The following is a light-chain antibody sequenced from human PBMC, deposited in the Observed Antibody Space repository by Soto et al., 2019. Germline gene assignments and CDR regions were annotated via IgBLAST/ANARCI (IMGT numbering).Light chain of an antibody. CDR1: QSVSSSY. J-gene: IGKJ5*01. V-gene: IGKV3-20*01. CDR2: GAS. CDR3: QQNVSSPCT. Sequence: EIALTQFPCPLSLSPGERATLSCRASQSVSSSYLAWYQQKPGQAPRLLIYGASSRATGVPDRFSGSGSGTDFTLTISSLEPEDFAVYYCQQNVSSPCTFGQGTRLEI.